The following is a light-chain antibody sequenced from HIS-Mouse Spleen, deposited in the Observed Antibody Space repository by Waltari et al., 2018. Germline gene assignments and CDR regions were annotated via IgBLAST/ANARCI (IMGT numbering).Light chain of an antibody. CDR1: ALPKQY. V-gene: IGLV3-25*03. Sequence: SYELTQPPSVSVSPGQTARITCPGDALPKQYAYWYQQKPGQAPWLVIYKDSERPSVIPERFSGSSSGTTVTLTISGVQAEDEADYYCQSADSSGTYVFGTGTKVTVL. J-gene: IGLJ1*01. CDR3: QSADSSGTYV. CDR2: KDS.